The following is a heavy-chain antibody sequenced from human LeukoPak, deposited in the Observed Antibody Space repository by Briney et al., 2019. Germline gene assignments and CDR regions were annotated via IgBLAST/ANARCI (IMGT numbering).Heavy chain of an antibody. CDR1: GYSFTSYW. J-gene: IGHJ5*02. V-gene: IGHV5-51*01. Sequence: PGESLKISCKGSGYSFTSYWIGWVRQMPGKGLEWMGIIYPGDSDTRYSPSFQGQVTISADKSISTAYLQWSSLKASDTAMYYRARQIGSSGWYGEAWFDPWGQGTLVTVSS. CDR3: ARQIGSSGWYGEAWFDP. CDR2: IYPGDSDT. D-gene: IGHD6-19*01.